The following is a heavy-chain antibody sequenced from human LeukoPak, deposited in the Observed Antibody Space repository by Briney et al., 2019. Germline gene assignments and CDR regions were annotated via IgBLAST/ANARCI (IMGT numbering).Heavy chain of an antibody. CDR1: GYTFTSYY. CDR2: INPSGGST. Sequence: ASVKVSCKASGYTFTSYYMHRVRQAPGQGLEWMGIINPSGGSTSYAQKFQGRVTMTRDTSTSTVYMELSSLRSEDTAVDYCARGSWIQPFGYWGQGTLVTVSS. D-gene: IGHD5-18*01. V-gene: IGHV1-46*01. J-gene: IGHJ4*02. CDR3: ARGSWIQPFGY.